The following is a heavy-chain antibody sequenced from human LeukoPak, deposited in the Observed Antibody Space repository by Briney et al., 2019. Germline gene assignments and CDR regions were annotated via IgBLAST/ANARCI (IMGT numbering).Heavy chain of an antibody. D-gene: IGHD3-9*01. Sequence: ASVKVSCKASGYAFTRHYMHWVRQAPGQGLEWMGWMNPNSGNTGYAQKFQGRVTMTRNTSISTAYMELSSLRSEDTAVYYCARVPDRYFDWRFDPWGQGTLVTVSS. CDR1: GYAFTRHY. V-gene: IGHV1-8*01. CDR2: MNPNSGNT. CDR3: ARVPDRYFDWRFDP. J-gene: IGHJ5*02.